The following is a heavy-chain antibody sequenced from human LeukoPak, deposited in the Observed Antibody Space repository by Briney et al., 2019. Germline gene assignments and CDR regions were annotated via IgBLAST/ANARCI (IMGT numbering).Heavy chain of an antibody. V-gene: IGHV3-23*01. CDR2: LSGTGGST. CDR3: ARDGFTAVAGTYYYYGMDV. Sequence: KPGGSLRLSCAASGFTFSNYAMSWVRQAPGKGLEWVSTLSGTGGSTYYADSVKGWFTISRDNSKNTLYLQVSSLRAEDTAVYYCARDGFTAVAGTYYYYGMDVWGRGTTVTVSS. D-gene: IGHD6-19*01. CDR1: GFTFSNYA. J-gene: IGHJ6*02.